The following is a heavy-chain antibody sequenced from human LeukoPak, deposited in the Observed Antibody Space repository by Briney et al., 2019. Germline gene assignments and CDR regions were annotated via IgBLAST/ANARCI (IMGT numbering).Heavy chain of an antibody. CDR1: VFTFSRYV. D-gene: IGHD2-2*03. J-gene: IGHJ6*04. CDR3: AKKMMDATSNDYYGMDV. CDR2: ISGSGGST. V-gene: IGHV3-23*01. Sequence: GGSLRLSCAASVFTFSRYVMRWVRQAPGKGLEWVSTISGSGGSTYYADSVKGRFTISRDNSKNTPYLQMNTLRAEDTAIYYCAKKMMDATSNDYYGMDVWGEGTTVTVSS.